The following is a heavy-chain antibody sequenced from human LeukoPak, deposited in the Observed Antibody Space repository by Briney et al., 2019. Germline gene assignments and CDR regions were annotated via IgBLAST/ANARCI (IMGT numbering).Heavy chain of an antibody. D-gene: IGHD1-26*01. CDR1: GGPISSYY. V-gene: IGHV4-4*07. CDR3: ARETDSGWFDP. J-gene: IGHJ5*02. CDR2: IYSSGST. Sequence: SETLSLTCTVSGGPISSYYWSWIRQPAGKGLEWIGRIYSSGSTNYNPSLKSRVTMSVDTSKDQFSLKLSSVAAADTAVYYCARETDSGWFDPWGQGTLVTVSS.